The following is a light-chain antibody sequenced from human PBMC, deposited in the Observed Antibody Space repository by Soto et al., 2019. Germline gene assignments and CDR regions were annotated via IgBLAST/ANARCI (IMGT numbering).Light chain of an antibody. CDR3: QQYYSYWLT. V-gene: IGKV1-8*01. J-gene: IGKJ4*01. CDR2: AAS. CDR1: QGISSY. Sequence: AIRMTQSPSSFSASTGDRVTITCRASQGISSYLAWYQQKPGKAPKLLIYAASTLQSGVPSRFSGSGSGTDFTLTISCLQSEDFATYYCQQYYSYWLTFGGGTKVEI.